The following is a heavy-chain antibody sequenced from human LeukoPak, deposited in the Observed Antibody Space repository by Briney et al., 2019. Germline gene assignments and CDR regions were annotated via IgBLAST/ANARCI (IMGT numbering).Heavy chain of an antibody. Sequence: GGSLRLSCTASGFTFGDYAMSWFRQAPGKGLEWVGFIRSKAYGGTTEYAASVKGRFTISRDDSKSIGYLQMNSLKTEDTAVYYCTRVDDFWSGYGAKDAFDIWGQGTMVTVSS. CDR3: TRVDDFWSGYGAKDAFDI. CDR2: IRSKAYGGTT. V-gene: IGHV3-49*03. D-gene: IGHD3-3*01. CDR1: GFTFGDYA. J-gene: IGHJ3*02.